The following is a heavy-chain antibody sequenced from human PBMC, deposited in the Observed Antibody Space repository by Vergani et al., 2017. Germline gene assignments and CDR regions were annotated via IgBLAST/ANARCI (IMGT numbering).Heavy chain of an antibody. J-gene: IGHJ4*02. V-gene: IGHV3-48*04. CDR3: ARDSSTATSPHEY. CDR2: ISSSSSTI. Sequence: EVQLVESGGGLVQPGGSLRLSCAASGFTFSSYSMNWVRQAPGKGLEWVSYISSSSSTIYYADSVKGRFTISRDNAKNSLYLQMNSLGAEDTAVYYCARDSSTATSPHEYWGQGTLVTVSS. CDR1: GFTFSSYS. D-gene: IGHD2-15*01.